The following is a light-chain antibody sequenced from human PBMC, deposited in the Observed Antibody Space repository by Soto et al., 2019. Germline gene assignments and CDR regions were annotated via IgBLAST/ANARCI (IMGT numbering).Light chain of an antibody. CDR2: AAS. CDR3: LQDDNYPLT. J-gene: IGKJ4*01. Sequence: AIHMAQSPSSLSASVGDTVTITCRASQDIHNDLGWYQQRLGKAPKLLIYAASGLSTGVPSRFSGTGSGIDFTLTISGLQPEDFATYYCLQDDNYPLTFGGGTKVEIK. V-gene: IGKV1-6*01. CDR1: QDIHND.